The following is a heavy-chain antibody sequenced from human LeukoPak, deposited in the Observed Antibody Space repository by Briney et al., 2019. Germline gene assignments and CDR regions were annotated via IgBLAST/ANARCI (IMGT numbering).Heavy chain of an antibody. V-gene: IGHV3-21*01. Sequence: PGGSLRLSCAASGFTFSSYSMNWVRQAPGKGLEWVSSISSSSSYIYYAGSVKGRFTISRDNAKNSLYLQMNSLRAEDTAVYYCARDVYDSSGYYYADDAFDIWGQGTMVTVSS. CDR1: GFTFSSYS. CDR2: ISSSSSYI. CDR3: ARDVYDSSGYYYADDAFDI. D-gene: IGHD3-22*01. J-gene: IGHJ3*02.